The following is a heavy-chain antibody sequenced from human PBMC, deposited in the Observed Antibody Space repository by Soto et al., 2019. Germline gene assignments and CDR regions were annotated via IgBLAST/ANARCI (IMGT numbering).Heavy chain of an antibody. CDR3: ARTSYDSSGTAADP. V-gene: IGHV4-31*03. D-gene: IGHD3-22*01. J-gene: IGHJ5*02. CDR2: IFYSGST. Sequence: QVQLQESGPGLVKPSLTLSLTCTVSGGSISSGNYYWSWIRQHPGKGLEWIGYIFYSGSTYYNPSLKSRVTISVDTSKNQFSLKLSSVTAADTAVYYWARTSYDSSGTAADPWGQGTLVTVSS. CDR1: GGSISSGNYY.